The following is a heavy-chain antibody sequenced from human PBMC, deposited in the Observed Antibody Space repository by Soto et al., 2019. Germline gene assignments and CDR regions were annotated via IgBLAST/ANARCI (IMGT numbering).Heavy chain of an antibody. V-gene: IGHV4-34*01. CDR1: GGSFSGYY. Sequence: QVQLQQWGAGLLKPSETLSLTCAVYGGSFSGYYWSWIRQPPGKGLEWIGEINHSGSTNYNPSLKSRVTISVDTSKNQFSLTLSSVTAADTAVYYCARTYYYDSSGPTHDYWGQGTLVTVSS. CDR2: INHSGST. J-gene: IGHJ4*02. D-gene: IGHD3-22*01. CDR3: ARTYYYDSSGPTHDY.